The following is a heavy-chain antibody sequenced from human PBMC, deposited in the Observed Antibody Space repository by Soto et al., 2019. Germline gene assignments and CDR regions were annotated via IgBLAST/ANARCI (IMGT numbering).Heavy chain of an antibody. D-gene: IGHD3-10*01. CDR2: ISLSGDHI. Sequence: EVQLVESGGGLVKPGESLRLSCAASGFCFGTVSMTWVRQAPGKGLEWVAFISLSGDHIYYADSVKGRFTISRDNAGNSLYLQMNCLRVEDTAVHYCARRRDSTSGFIFHYWGLGTLVTVSS. CDR1: GFCFGTVS. V-gene: IGHV3-21*01. J-gene: IGHJ4*02. CDR3: ARRRDSTSGFIFHY.